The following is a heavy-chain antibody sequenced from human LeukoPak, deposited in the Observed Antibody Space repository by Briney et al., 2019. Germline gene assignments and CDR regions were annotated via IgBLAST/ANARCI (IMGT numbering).Heavy chain of an antibody. Sequence: PSETLSLTCAVYGGSFSGYYWSWIRQPPGKGLEWIGEINHSGSTNYNTSLTSRGTISVETTKNQFSLKLSSVTAADTAVYYCARGTKEYYDFWSGTYYFDYWGQGTLVTVSS. V-gene: IGHV4-34*01. CDR2: INHSGST. CDR3: ARGTKEYYDFWSGTYYFDY. D-gene: IGHD3-3*01. J-gene: IGHJ4*02. CDR1: GGSFSGYY.